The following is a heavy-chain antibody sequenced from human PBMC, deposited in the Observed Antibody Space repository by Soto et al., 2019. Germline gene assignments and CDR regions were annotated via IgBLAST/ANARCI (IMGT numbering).Heavy chain of an antibody. CDR3: ARDMAYYDFWSGYYIGSRNYYYYYGMDV. J-gene: IGHJ6*02. V-gene: IGHV3-11*01. Sequence: PGGSLRLSCAASGFTFSDYYMSWIRQAPGEGLEWVSYISSSGSTIYYADSVKGRFTISRDNAKNSLYLQMNSLRAEDTAVYYCARDMAYYDFWSGYYIGSRNYYYYYGMDVWGQGTTVTVSS. D-gene: IGHD3-3*01. CDR1: GFTFSDYY. CDR2: ISSSGSTI.